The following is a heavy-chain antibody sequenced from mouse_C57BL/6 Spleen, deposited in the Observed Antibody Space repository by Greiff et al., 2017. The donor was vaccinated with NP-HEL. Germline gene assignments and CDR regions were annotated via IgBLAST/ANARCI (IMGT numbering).Heavy chain of an antibody. CDR3: ARKSSYGSSYYYAMGY. D-gene: IGHD1-1*01. V-gene: IGHV1-69*01. Sequence: QVQLQQPGAELVMPGASVKLSCKASGYTFTSYWMHWVKQRPGQGLEWIGEIDPSDSYTNYNQKFKGKSTLTVDKSSSTAYMQLSSLTSEDSAVYYCARKSSYGSSYYYAMGYWGQGTSVTVSS. CDR2: IDPSDSYT. J-gene: IGHJ4*01. CDR1: GYTFTSYW.